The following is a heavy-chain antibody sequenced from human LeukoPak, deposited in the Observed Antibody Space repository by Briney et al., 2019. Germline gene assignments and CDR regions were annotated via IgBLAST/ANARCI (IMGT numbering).Heavy chain of an antibody. D-gene: IGHD3-10*01. J-gene: IGHJ4*02. CDR2: IYYSGST. Sequence: PSETLSLTCTVSGGSISSSSYYWGWIRQPPGKGLEWIGSIYYSGSTYYNPSLKSRVTISVDTSKNQFSLKLSSVTAADTAVYYCARGRYYGSGSSRYFPLNDYWGQGTLVTVSS. V-gene: IGHV4-39*01. CDR1: GGSISSSSYY. CDR3: ARGRYYGSGSSRYFPLNDY.